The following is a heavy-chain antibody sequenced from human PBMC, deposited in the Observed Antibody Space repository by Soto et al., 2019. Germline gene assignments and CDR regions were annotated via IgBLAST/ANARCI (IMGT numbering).Heavy chain of an antibody. CDR3: VNPGKISCSWCKDKLNGMDV. CDR2: ISSNGGST. J-gene: IGHJ6*02. CDR1: GFTFSSYA. D-gene: IGHD6-13*01. V-gene: IGHV3-64D*06. Sequence: PGGSLRLSCSASGFTFSSYAMHWVRQAPGKGLEYVSAISSNGGSTYYADSVKGRFTISRDNSKNTLYLQMSSLRAEDTAVYYCVNPGKISCSWCKDKLNGMDVWGQGTTVTVSS.